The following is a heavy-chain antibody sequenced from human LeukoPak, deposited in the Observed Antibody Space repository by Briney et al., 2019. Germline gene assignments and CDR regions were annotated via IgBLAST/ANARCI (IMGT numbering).Heavy chain of an antibody. V-gene: IGHV3-23*01. CDR1: DFSFITYA. D-gene: IGHD2-21*02. Sequence: GGSLRLSCAASDFSFITYAMSWVRQAPGKGLEWVSTISGGGDATYYADSVKGRFTISRDNSKNTLYLQMNSLRAEDTAVYYCARGSGVVTDFDYWGQGTLVTVSS. CDR2: ISGGGDAT. J-gene: IGHJ4*02. CDR3: ARGSGVVTDFDY.